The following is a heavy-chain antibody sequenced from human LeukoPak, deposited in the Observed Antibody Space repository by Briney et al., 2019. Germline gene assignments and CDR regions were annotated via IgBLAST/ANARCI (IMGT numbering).Heavy chain of an antibody. V-gene: IGHV4-34*01. CDR1: GGSLSGYY. D-gene: IGHD3-16*01. CDR3: ARGVLLGY. CDR2: INHSGST. J-gene: IGHJ4*02. Sequence: PSETLSLTCAVYGGSLSGYYWSWIRQPPGKGLEWIGEINHSGSTNYNPSLKSRVTISVDTSKNQFSLKLSSVTAADTAVYYCARGVLLGYWGQGTLVTVSS.